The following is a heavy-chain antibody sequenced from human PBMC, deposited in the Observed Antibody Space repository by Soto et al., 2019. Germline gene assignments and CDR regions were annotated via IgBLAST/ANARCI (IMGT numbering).Heavy chain of an antibody. CDR1: GGSVSSGSYY. D-gene: IGHD6-6*01. Sequence: ASETLSLTCTVSGGSVSSGSYYWSWIRQPPGKGLEWIGYIYYSGSTNYNPSLKSRVTISVDTSKNQFSLKLSSVTAADTAVYYCARANRIAARPRYYFDYWGQGTLVTVSS. CDR2: IYYSGST. J-gene: IGHJ4*02. V-gene: IGHV4-61*01. CDR3: ARANRIAARPRYYFDY.